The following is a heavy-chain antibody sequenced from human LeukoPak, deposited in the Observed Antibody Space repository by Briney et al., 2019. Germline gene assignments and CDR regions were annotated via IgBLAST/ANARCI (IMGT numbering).Heavy chain of an antibody. J-gene: IGHJ4*02. CDR1: GFTFSSYG. V-gene: IGHV3-23*01. Sequence: PGGTLRLSCAASGFTFSSYGMSWVRQAPGKGLEWVSAISGSGGSTYYADSVKGRFTISRDNSKNTLYLQMNSLRAEDTAVYYCAKDLITMVRSRFDYWGQGTLVTVSS. D-gene: IGHD3-10*01. CDR3: AKDLITMVRSRFDY. CDR2: ISGSGGST.